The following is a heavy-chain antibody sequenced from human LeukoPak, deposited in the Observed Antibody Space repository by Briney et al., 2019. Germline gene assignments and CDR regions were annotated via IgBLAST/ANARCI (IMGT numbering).Heavy chain of an antibody. V-gene: IGHV4-59*01. Sequence: SETLSLTCTVSGGSISGYYWSWIRQPPGEGLEWIGYIYNSGNTYYNPSLKSRVTISVDTSKNQFSLKLTSVTAADTAVYYCARYRAFDIWGRGTLVTVSS. CDR2: IYNSGNT. CDR3: ARYRAFDI. CDR1: GGSISGYY. J-gene: IGHJ3*02.